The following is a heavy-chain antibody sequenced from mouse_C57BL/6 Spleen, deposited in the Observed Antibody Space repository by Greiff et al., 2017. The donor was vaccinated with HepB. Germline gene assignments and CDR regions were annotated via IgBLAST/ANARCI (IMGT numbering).Heavy chain of an antibody. Sequence: EVKLVESGPGLVKPSQSLSLTCSVTGYSITSGYYWNWIRQFPGNKLEWMGYISYDGSNNYNPSLKNRISITRDTSKNQFFLKLNSVTTEDTATYYCARGVRDCYFDVWGTGTTVTVSS. CDR1: GYSITSGYY. D-gene: IGHD2-14*01. CDR2: ISYDGSN. CDR3: ARGVRDCYFDV. V-gene: IGHV3-6*01. J-gene: IGHJ1*03.